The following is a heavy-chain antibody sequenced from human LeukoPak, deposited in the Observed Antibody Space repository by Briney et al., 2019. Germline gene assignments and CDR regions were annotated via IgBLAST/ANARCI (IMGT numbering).Heavy chain of an antibody. CDR1: GFTFSDYY. V-gene: IGHV3-11*04. CDR3: ARDIAYGSGSGYFDY. Sequence: GGSLRLSCAASGFTFSDYYMSWIRQAPGKGLEWVSYISSSGNTIYYADSVKGRFTISRDNAKNSLYLQMNSLRAEDTAVYYCARDIAYGSGSGYFDYWGQGTLVTVSS. CDR2: ISSSGNTI. J-gene: IGHJ4*02. D-gene: IGHD3-10*01.